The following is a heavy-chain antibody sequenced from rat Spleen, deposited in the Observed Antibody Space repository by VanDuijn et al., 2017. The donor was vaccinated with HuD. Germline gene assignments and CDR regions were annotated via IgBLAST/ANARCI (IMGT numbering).Heavy chain of an antibody. D-gene: IGHD1-9*01. CDR3: ARPFGYNGYWYFDF. Sequence: EVQLVESGGGLVQPGRSLKLSCAASGFTFSDYDMSWVRQAPRKSLEWVATINYDGSSIYYRATVKGRFTISRENAKSTLYLQMDSLRSEDTATYYCARPFGYNGYWYFDFWGPGTMVTVSS. CDR1: GFTFSDYD. V-gene: IGHV5-7*01. J-gene: IGHJ1*01. CDR2: INYDGSSI.